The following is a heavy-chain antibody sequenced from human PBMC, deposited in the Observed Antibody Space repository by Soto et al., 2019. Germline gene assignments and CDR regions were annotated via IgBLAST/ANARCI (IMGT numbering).Heavy chain of an antibody. Sequence: EVQLVESGGGLVQPGRSLRLSCAASGFTFDDYAMHWVRQAPGKGLEWVSGISWNSGSIGYAESVKGRFTIARDNAKNSLYLQMNSLRAEDTALYYCAKDSSGHYSDWGQGTLVTVSS. V-gene: IGHV3-9*01. D-gene: IGHD3-3*01. J-gene: IGHJ4*02. CDR3: AKDSSGHYSD. CDR1: GFTFDDYA. CDR2: ISWNSGSI.